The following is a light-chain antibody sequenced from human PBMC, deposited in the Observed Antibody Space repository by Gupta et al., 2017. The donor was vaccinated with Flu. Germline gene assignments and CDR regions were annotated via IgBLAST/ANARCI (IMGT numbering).Light chain of an antibody. J-gene: IGKJ2*01. V-gene: IGKV2D-29*02. Sequence: DIVMTQTPLSLSVTPGQPASISCKSSQSLLHSNGKTYLYWYLQKPGQSPQLLIYDVSNRWSGVPDRFNGSGSGTYFTLTISRVEAEDIGVYYCRQSKQLSYTFGQGTKLEIK. CDR3: RQSKQLSYT. CDR1: QSLLHSNGKTY. CDR2: DVS.